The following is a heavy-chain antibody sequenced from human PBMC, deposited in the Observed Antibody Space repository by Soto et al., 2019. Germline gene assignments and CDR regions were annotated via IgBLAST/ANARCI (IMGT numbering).Heavy chain of an antibody. CDR3: VALLPTVVTPFQH. V-gene: IGHV3-66*01. D-gene: IGHD4-17*01. Sequence: EVQLVKSGGGLVQPGGSLRLSCAASGLTVSNNYISWVRQSPGKGLEWVSLIYSGGSTKYADSVKGRFTISRDNSKNTMYLQMNSLRAEDTAVYYCVALLPTVVTPFQHWGQGTLVTVSS. CDR1: GLTVSNNY. CDR2: IYSGGST. J-gene: IGHJ1*01.